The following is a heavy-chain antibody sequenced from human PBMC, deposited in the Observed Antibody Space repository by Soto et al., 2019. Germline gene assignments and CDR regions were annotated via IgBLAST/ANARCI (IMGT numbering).Heavy chain of an antibody. Sequence: GGSLRLSCAASGFTFRSHTMNWVRQAPGKGLEWVAVISNEGNLQFYGESEKRRFTIYRDNSKYTLFLQMSSLRPEDTAVYYCAKGKYDYWSGHDYFDSWGQGT. CDR1: GFTFRSHT. CDR2: ISNEGNLQ. D-gene: IGHD3-3*01. J-gene: IGHJ4*02. CDR3: AKGKYDYWSGHDYFDS. V-gene: IGHV3-30*18.